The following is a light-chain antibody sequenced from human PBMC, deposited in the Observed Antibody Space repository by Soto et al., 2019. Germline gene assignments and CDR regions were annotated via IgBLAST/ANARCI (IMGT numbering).Light chain of an antibody. CDR1: QTVLSN. Sequence: EIVMTQSPATLSVSPGERATLSCRASQTVLSNLAWYQQKPGQAPRLLIHGASTRATGFPARFSGSGSGTEFTLTISSLRSEDSAIYYCQQYFEWPPMTFGQGTKVDI. CDR2: GAS. V-gene: IGKV3-15*01. CDR3: QQYFEWPPMT. J-gene: IGKJ1*01.